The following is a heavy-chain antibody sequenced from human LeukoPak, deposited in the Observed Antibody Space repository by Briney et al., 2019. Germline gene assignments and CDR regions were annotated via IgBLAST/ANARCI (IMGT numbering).Heavy chain of an antibody. CDR2: INPNSGGA. J-gene: IGHJ5*02. CDR1: GYTFTGYY. Sequence: ASVKVSCKASGYTFTGYYMHWVRQAPGQGLEWMEWINPNSGGANYAQKFQGRVTMTRDTSISTAYMELSRLRSDDTAVYYCARAPNQYSYGKGSWFDPWGQGTLVTVSS. V-gene: IGHV1-2*02. CDR3: ARAPNQYSYGKGSWFDP. D-gene: IGHD5-18*01.